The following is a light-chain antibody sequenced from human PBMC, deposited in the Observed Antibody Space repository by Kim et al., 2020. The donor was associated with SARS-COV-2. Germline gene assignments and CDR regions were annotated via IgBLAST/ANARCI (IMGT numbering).Light chain of an antibody. CDR2: LNSDGSH. Sequence: QPVLNQSPSASASLGASVKLTCTLSSGHSSYAIAWHQQQPEKGPRYLMKLNSDGSHSKGDGIPDRFSGSSSGAERYLTISSLPSEDEADYYCQTCGTGIRVFGGGTKLTVL. CDR3: QTCGTGIRV. J-gene: IGLJ3*02. CDR1: SGHSSYA. V-gene: IGLV4-69*01.